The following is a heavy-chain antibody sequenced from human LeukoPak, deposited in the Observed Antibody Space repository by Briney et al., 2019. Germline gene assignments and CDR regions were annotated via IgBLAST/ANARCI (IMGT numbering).Heavy chain of an antibody. J-gene: IGHJ4*02. CDR2: VSLSGLT. CDR1: GVSITSTNW. CDR3: SRENGAFSPFGY. D-gene: IGHD2-8*01. V-gene: IGHV4-4*02. Sequence: SETLSLTCGVSGVSITSTNWWSWVRQPPGQGLEWIGEVSLSGLTNYNPSLSSRVIMALDTSKNHLSLHLTSVTAADTAVYYCSRENGAFSPFGYWGQGYLVTVLS.